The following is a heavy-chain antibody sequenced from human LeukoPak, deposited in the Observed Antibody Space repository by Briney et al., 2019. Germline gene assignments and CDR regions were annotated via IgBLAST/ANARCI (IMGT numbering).Heavy chain of an antibody. CDR2: IITIFGIA. V-gene: IGHV1-69*04. CDR3: ARTRVPAAPHPFDY. J-gene: IGHJ4*02. D-gene: IGHD2-2*01. CDR1: GGTFSSYA. Sequence: SVKVSCKASGGTFSSYAITWVPQAPGQGLEWMGRIITIFGIANYAQKFQGRVTITADKSTSTAYMELSSLRSEDTAVYYCARTRVPAAPHPFDYWGQGTLVTVSS.